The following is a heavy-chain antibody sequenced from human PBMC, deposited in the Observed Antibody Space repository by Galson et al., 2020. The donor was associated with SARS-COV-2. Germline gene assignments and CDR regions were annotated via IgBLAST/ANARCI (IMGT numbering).Heavy chain of an antibody. CDR2: IIPIFGTA. J-gene: IGHJ3*02. V-gene: IGHV1-69*13. Sequence: SVKVSCKASGGTFSSYAISWVRQAPGQGLEWMGGIIPIFGTANYAQKFQGRVTITADESTSTAYMELSSLRSEDTAVYYCARAGPGPWPRGAFDIWCQGTMVTGSS. CDR1: GGTFSSYA. CDR3: ARAGPGPWPRGAFDI. D-gene: IGHD3-10*01.